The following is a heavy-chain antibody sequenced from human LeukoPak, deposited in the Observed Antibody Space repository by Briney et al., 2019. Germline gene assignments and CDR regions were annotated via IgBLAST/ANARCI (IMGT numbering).Heavy chain of an antibody. J-gene: IGHJ4*02. V-gene: IGHV4-59*01. CDR1: GGSITAYY. CDR3: ARVLYGSGTYYFDY. Sequence: SETLSLTCTVSGGSITAYYWSWIRQPPGKGLEWIGYISNSGSTNYNPSLKSRVTISVDTSKNQFSLKLSSVTAADTAVYYCARVLYGSGTYYFDYWGQGTLVTVSS. D-gene: IGHD3-10*01. CDR2: ISNSGST.